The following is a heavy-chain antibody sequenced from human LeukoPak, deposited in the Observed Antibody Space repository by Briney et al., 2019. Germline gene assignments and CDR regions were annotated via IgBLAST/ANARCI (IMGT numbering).Heavy chain of an antibody. Sequence: SETLSLTCTVSGGSISSYYWSWIRQPPGKGLEWIGYIYYSGSTNYNPSLKSRVTISVDTSKNQFSLKLSSVPAADPAVYYCARAMSDAFDIWGQGTMVTVSS. J-gene: IGHJ3*02. CDR1: GGSISSYY. CDR2: IYYSGST. CDR3: ARAMSDAFDI. V-gene: IGHV4-59*01.